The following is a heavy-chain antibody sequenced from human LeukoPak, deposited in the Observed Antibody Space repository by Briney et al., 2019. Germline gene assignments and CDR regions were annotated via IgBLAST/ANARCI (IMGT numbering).Heavy chain of an antibody. CDR2: ISGSGGTT. D-gene: IGHD5-24*01. Sequence: GGSLRLSCAASGFTFSTYAMSWVRQAPGKGLERVSGISGSGGTTYYADSVKGRFTISRDNSKNTLYLQMNSLRAEDTAVYYCAKRVYVGGGYNFDYWGQGTLVTVSS. CDR3: AKRVYVGGGYNFDY. CDR1: GFTFSTYA. J-gene: IGHJ4*02. V-gene: IGHV3-23*01.